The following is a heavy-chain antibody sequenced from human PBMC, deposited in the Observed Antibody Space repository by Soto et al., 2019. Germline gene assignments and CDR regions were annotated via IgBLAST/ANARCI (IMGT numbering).Heavy chain of an antibody. Sequence: ASVKVSCKASGGTFSSYAISWVRQAPGQGLEGMGRIIPISGTANYAQKFQGRVAVTAHESTSTAYRELSSLRSEDTAVYFCASRASGSYYNVAPLGYWGQGTLVTSPQ. J-gene: IGHJ4*02. CDR1: GGTFSSYA. CDR2: IIPISGTA. CDR3: ASRASGSYYNVAPLGY. D-gene: IGHD3-10*01. V-gene: IGHV1-69*13.